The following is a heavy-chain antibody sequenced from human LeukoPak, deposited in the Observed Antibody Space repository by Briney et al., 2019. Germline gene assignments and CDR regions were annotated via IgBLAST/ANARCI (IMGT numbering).Heavy chain of an antibody. D-gene: IGHD5-24*01. CDR2: ISGSGSGGST. Sequence: GSLRLSCAASGFTFSSSAMSWVRQAPGKGLEWVSSISGSGSGGSTYYADSVKGRFTISRDNSKNTLYLQMNSLIAEDTAVYYCAKSGYNRFDYWGQGTRVTVSS. J-gene: IGHJ4*02. CDR3: AKSGYNRFDY. V-gene: IGHV3-23*01. CDR1: GFTFSSSA.